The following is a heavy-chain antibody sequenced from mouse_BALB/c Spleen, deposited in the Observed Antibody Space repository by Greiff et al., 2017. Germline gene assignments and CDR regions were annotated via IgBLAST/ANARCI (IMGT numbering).Heavy chain of an antibody. CDR2: INPYNDGT. V-gene: IGHV1-14*01. J-gene: IGHJ4*01. CDR1: GYTFTSYV. D-gene: IGHD2-14*01. CDR3: ARGGVRRAMDY. Sequence: EVQLQESGPELVKPGASVKMSCKASGYTFTSYVMHWVKQKPGQGLEWIGYINPYNDGTKYNEKFKGKATLTSDKSSSTAYMELSSLTSEDSAVYYCARGGVRRAMDYWGQGTSVTVSS.